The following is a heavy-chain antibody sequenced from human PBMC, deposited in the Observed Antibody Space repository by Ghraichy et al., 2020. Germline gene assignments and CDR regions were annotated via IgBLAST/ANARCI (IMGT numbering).Heavy chain of an antibody. CDR3: ARGSRGSGEIYPRRCSGGSCYYSEYFQH. J-gene: IGHJ1*01. D-gene: IGHD2-15*01. Sequence: SETLSLTCAVYGGSFSGYYWSWIRQPPGKGLEWIGEINHSGSTNYNPSLKSRVTISVDTSKNQFSLKLSSVTAADTAVYYCARGSRGSGEIYPRRCSGGSCYYSEYFQHWGQGTLVTVSS. CDR2: INHSGST. V-gene: IGHV4-34*01. CDR1: GGSFSGYY.